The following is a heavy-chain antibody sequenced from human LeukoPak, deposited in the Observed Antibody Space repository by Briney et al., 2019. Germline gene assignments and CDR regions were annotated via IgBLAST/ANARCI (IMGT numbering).Heavy chain of an antibody. CDR2: ISGSGGST. CDR3: AKCACSGTSCSPDY. J-gene: IGHJ4*02. CDR1: GFTFSSYA. Sequence: PGGSLRLSCAASGFTFSSYAMSWVRQAPGKGLEWVSAISGSGGSTYYADSVKGRFTISRDNSKNTLYLQMSSLRAEDTAAYYCAKCACSGTSCSPDYWGQGTLVIVSS. D-gene: IGHD2-2*01. V-gene: IGHV3-23*01.